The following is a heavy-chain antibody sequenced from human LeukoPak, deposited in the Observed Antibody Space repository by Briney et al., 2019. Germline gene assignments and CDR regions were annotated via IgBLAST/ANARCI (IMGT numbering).Heavy chain of an antibody. V-gene: IGHV4-34*01. Sequence: TSETLSLTCAVYGGSFSGYYWSWIRQPPGKGLEWIGEINHSGSTNYNPSLKSRVTISVDTSKNQFSLKLSSVTAADTAVYYCARLRGSGSRYYYYYMDVWGKGTTVTISS. J-gene: IGHJ6*03. CDR3: ARLRGSGSRYYYYYMDV. CDR2: INHSGST. CDR1: GGSFSGYY. D-gene: IGHD3-10*01.